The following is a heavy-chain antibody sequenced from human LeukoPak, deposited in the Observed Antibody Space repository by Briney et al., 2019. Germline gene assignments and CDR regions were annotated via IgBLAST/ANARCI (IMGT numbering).Heavy chain of an antibody. CDR3: ARGLRYFDWRPNNWFDP. J-gene: IGHJ5*02. CDR2: ISYDGNNK. CDR1: GFTFSIYS. Sequence: GGSLRLSCAASGFTFSIYSMHWVRQAPGKGLEWVAVISYDGNNKYYADSVKGRFTISRDNSKNTLYLQMNSLRVKDTAVYYCARGLRYFDWRPNNWFDPWGQGTLVTVSS. D-gene: IGHD3-9*01. V-gene: IGHV3-30*04.